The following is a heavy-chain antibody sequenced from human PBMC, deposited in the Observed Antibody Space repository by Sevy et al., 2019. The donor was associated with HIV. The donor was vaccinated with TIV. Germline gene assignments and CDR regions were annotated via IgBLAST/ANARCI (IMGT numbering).Heavy chain of an antibody. CDR2: ISGSGGST. CDR3: ARELLWFGELLGYFDY. CDR1: GFTFSSYA. D-gene: IGHD3-10*01. Sequence: GGSLRLSCAASGFTFSSYAMSWARQAPGKGLEWVSAISGSGGSTYYEDSVKGRFSISRDNSKNTLYLQMNSLRAEDTAVYYCARELLWFGELLGYFDYWGQGTLVTVSS. V-gene: IGHV3-23*01. J-gene: IGHJ4*02.